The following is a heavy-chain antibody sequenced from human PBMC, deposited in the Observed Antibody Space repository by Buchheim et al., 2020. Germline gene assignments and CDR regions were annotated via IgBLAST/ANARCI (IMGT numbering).Heavy chain of an antibody. D-gene: IGHD2-2*01. CDR3: AIRCSSTTCNSFGTNV. J-gene: IGHJ4*02. CDR2: LRGGGSST. CDR1: GFTFSSYA. Sequence: EVQLLESGGGLVQPGGSLRLSCAASGFTFSSYAMRWVRQAPGKGLEWVSCLRGGGSSTYYADSVKGRFTISRDNSKNTLFLQMNSLRAEDTAVYYCAIRCSSTTCNSFGTNVWGQGTL. V-gene: IGHV3-23*01.